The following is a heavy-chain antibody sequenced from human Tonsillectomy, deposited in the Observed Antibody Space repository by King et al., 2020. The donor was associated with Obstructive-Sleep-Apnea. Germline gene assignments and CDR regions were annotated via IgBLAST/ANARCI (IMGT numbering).Heavy chain of an antibody. Sequence: VQLVESGAEVKKPGESLRISWKGSGYSVNSYWISWVRQMPGKGLEWRGRIDPSDSYTNYSPSFQGHVTISADKSISTAYLQWSSLKASDTAMYYCARLRGRDDPPFDYWGQGTLVTVSS. CDR3: ARLRGRDDPPFDY. CDR2: IDPSDSYT. D-gene: IGHD3-16*01. J-gene: IGHJ4*02. V-gene: IGHV5-10-1*01. CDR1: GYSVNSYW.